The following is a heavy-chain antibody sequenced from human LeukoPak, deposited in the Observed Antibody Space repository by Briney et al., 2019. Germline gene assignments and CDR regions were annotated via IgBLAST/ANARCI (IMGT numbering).Heavy chain of an antibody. V-gene: IGHV1-2*02. CDR3: ASWSSSPPYYYYYMDV. D-gene: IGHD6-6*01. CDR1: GYTFTGYY. J-gene: IGHJ6*03. Sequence: GASVKVSCKASGYTFTGYYMHWVRQAPGQGLEWMGWINPNSGGTNYAQKFQGRVTMTRDTSISTAYMELSRLRSDDTAVYYCASWSSSPPYYYYYMDVWGKGTTVTVSS. CDR2: INPNSGGT.